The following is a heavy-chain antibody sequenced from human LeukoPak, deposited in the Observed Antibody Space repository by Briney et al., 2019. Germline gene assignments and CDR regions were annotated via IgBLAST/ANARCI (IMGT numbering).Heavy chain of an antibody. V-gene: IGHV3-74*01. D-gene: IGHD6-25*01. Sequence: GGSLRLSCAASGFTFSSYWMNWVRQAPGKGLVWVSRINGDGSSTNYADSVKGRFTISRDNAENSLYLQMNSLRVEDTAVYYCARDRGWRLLDYWGQGTLVTVSS. J-gene: IGHJ4*02. CDR2: INGDGSST. CDR1: GFTFSSYW. CDR3: ARDRGWRLLDY.